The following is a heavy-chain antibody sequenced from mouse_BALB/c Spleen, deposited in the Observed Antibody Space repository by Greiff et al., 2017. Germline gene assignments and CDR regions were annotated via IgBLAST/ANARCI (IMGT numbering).Heavy chain of an antibody. CDR1: GYTFTSYW. CDR2: IDPSDSYT. J-gene: IGHJ2*01. D-gene: IGHD1-1*01. CDR3: TRKDGSSYDY. Sequence: QVQLKQPGAELVKPGASVKMSCKASGYTFTSYWMHWVKQRPGQGLEWIGTIDPSDSYTSYNQKFKGKATLTVDTSSSTAYMQLSSLTSEDSAVYYCTRKDGSSYDYWGQGTTLTVSS. V-gene: IGHV1S127*01.